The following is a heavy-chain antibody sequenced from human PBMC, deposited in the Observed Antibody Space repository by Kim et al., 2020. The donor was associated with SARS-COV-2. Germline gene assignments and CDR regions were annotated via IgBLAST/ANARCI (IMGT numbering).Heavy chain of an antibody. J-gene: IGHJ4*02. D-gene: IGHD3-22*01. V-gene: IGHV3-23*03. Sequence: GRFTISRDHSKNTLYLQMNSLSAEDTAVYYCARARITIESSCYYIWGGFDYWGQGTLVTVSS. CDR3: ARARITIESSCYYIWGGFDY.